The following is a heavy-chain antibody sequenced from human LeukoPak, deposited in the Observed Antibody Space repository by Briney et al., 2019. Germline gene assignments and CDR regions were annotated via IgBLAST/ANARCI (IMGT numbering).Heavy chain of an antibody. D-gene: IGHD3-10*01. Sequence: GGSLRLSCAASGFTFSSYAMHWVRQAPGKGLEWVAVISYDGSNKYYADSVKGRFTISRDNSKNTLYLQMNSLRAEDTAVYYCARDVGSGSYLDYWGQGTLVTVSS. CDR3: ARDVGSGSYLDY. CDR1: GFTFSSYA. CDR2: ISYDGSNK. V-gene: IGHV3-30*04. J-gene: IGHJ4*02.